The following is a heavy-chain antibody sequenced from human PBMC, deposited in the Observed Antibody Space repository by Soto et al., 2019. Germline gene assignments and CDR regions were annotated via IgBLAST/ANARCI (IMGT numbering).Heavy chain of an antibody. CDR2: LSYDGGNK. J-gene: IGHJ4*02. CDR1: GFTFSNYG. CDR3: AKDSVRESADYYFDY. D-gene: IGHD3-10*01. V-gene: IGHV3-30*18. Sequence: QVQLVESGGGVVQPGRSLRLSCAASGFTFSNYGMHWVRQAPGKGQGWVAVLSYDGGNKYYADSVKGRFTISRDNSKNTLYLQMNSLRAEDTAVYHCAKDSVRESADYYFDYWGQGTLVTVSS.